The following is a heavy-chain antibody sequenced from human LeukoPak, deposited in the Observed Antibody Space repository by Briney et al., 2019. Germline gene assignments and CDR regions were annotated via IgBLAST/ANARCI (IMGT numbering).Heavy chain of an antibody. CDR1: GYTFTSYG. J-gene: IGHJ4*02. CDR3: ARYPTATYDILTGYYSAPFDY. Sequence: ASVKVSCKASGYTFTSYGISWVRQAPGQGLEWMGWISAYNGNTNYAQKLQGRVTMTTDTSTSTAYMELRSLRSDDTAVYYCARYPTATYDILTGYYSAPFDYWGQGTLVTVSS. D-gene: IGHD3-9*01. CDR2: ISAYNGNT. V-gene: IGHV1-18*01.